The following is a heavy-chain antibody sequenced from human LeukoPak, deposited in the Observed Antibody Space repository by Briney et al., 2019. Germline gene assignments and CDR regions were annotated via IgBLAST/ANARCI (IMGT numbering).Heavy chain of an antibody. CDR1: GYTFTSYG. D-gene: IGHD2-15*01. V-gene: IGHV1-18*01. CDR2: ISAYNGHT. Sequence: ASVKVSCKASGYTFTSYGISWVRQAPGQGLEWMGWISAYNGHTNSAQSLQGRVTMTTDTSTTTAYLELRSLRSDDTAVYYCARDCSGGTCYLDYWGQGTLVTVSS. CDR3: ARDCSGGTCYLDY. J-gene: IGHJ4*02.